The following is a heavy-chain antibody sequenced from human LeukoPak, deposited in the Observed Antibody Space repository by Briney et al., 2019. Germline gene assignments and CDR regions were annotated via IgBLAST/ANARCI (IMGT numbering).Heavy chain of an antibody. J-gene: IGHJ4*02. D-gene: IGHD6-13*01. V-gene: IGHV3-21*04. CDR3: AKSGSTSWFLDY. CDR2: ISSSSSYI. Sequence: GGSLRLSCAASGFTFSNAWMSWVRQAPGKGLEWVSSISSSSSYIYYADSVKGRFTISRDNAKNSLYLQMNSLRAEDTAVYYCAKSGSTSWFLDYWGQGTLVTVSS. CDR1: GFTFSNAW.